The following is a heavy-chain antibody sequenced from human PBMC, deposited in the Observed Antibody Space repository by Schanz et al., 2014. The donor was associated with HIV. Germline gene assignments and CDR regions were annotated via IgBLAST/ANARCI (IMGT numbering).Heavy chain of an antibody. CDR2: IIPIFATA. Sequence: QVQLVQSGAEVKKPGSSVKVSCKASGGSFSSYAINWVRQAPGQGLEWMGTIIPIFATADSAQKFQGRLTITADDSTSTAYMELSSLRSEDSAIYYCAREKFSTLTGYPQNAFDIWGQGTMVTVSS. CDR3: AREKFSTLTGYPQNAFDI. V-gene: IGHV1-69*18. CDR1: GGSFSSYA. J-gene: IGHJ3*02. D-gene: IGHD3-9*01.